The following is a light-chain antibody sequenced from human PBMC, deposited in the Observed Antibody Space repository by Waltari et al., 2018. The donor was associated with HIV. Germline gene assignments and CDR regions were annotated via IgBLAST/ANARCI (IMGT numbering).Light chain of an antibody. Sequence: DIQMTESPSSLSASVGGRVTITCRASQDIRNFLSWFQQKPGKAPQSLIYDASSLQSGVPSNFSGSGSATDSTLTISSLQPEDIATYYCQQYNSYPFTFGPAPKVDIK. V-gene: IGKV1-16*02. J-gene: IGKJ3*01. CDR1: QDIRNF. CDR2: DAS. CDR3: QQYNSYPFT.